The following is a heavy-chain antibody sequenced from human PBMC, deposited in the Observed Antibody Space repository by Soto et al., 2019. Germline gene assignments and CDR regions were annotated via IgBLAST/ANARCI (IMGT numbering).Heavy chain of an antibody. V-gene: IGHV3-33*01. CDR1: GFIFSNFG. CDR3: ERDDTDCSSATCHTYYYYSYNMDV. J-gene: IGHJ6*03. CDR2: IWYDGNNK. Sequence: QVQLVESGGGVVQPGKSLRLSCAASGFIFSNFGMHWVRQAPGKGLEWVAFIWYDGNNKYYADSGKGRFTFSRDNSKSTEYLQMNSLSDEDMAVYYCERDDTDCSSATCHTYYYYSYNMDVWGSGTTVTVSS. D-gene: IGHD2-2*01.